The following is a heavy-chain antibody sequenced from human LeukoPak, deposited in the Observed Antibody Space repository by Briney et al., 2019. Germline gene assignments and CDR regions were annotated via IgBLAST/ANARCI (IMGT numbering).Heavy chain of an antibody. V-gene: IGHV3-74*01. D-gene: IGHD4-17*01. CDR1: GFIFSRYW. CDR3: ARDQLGDGDYLFDY. Sequence: PGGSLLLSCAASGFIFSRYWMHWVRPAPGKGPVWVARSNGDGSSTSYADSVKGRFTISRDSAKNTLYLQMNSLRAEDTAIYYCARDQLGDGDYLFDYWGQGTLVTVSS. CDR2: SNGDGSST. J-gene: IGHJ4*02.